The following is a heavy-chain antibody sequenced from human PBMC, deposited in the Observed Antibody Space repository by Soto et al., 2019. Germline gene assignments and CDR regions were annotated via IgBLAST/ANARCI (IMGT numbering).Heavy chain of an antibody. CDR2: ISLYNGNT. J-gene: IGHJ4*02. CDR3: AIYHLELFRFDY. CDR1: DFSFTSHG. V-gene: IGHV1-18*04. Sequence: GALVKVSCKAYDFSFTSHGTSWVRQAPGQGLEWMGWISLYNGNTNYAQQFQGRVTMTTDTSTSTAYMELRSLRPDDTAMYFCAIYHLELFRFDYWGQGTLVTVSS. D-gene: IGHD2-2*01.